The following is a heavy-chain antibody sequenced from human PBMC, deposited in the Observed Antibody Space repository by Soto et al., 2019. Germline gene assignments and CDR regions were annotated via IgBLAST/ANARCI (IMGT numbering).Heavy chain of an antibody. CDR2: IYYSGRT. J-gene: IGHJ4*02. CDR1: GASITSTTYC. CDR3: AKNLPRTGRFDY. V-gene: IGHV4-39*01. Sequence: LETLSLTCTLSGASITSTTYCFSCIRQPPGKGLEWVGSIYYSGRTYYNPSLRSRVTISVDRSKNQFSLTMSSVTAADTAVYYCAKNLPRTGRFDYWGQGTSVTVSS.